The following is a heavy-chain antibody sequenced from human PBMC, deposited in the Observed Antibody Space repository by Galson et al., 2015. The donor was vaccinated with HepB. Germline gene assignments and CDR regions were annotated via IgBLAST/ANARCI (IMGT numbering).Heavy chain of an antibody. CDR2: VSDSGDST. J-gene: IGHJ6*02. Sequence: SLRLSCATSGFTFSSYAMTWVRRAPGKGLEWVSTVSDSGDSTYYADSVKGRFTISRDNSKNTLYLQMSSLGAEDTARYYCAKGGEATIRFYYGMDVWGQGTTVTVSS. V-gene: IGHV3-23*01. D-gene: IGHD5-12*01. CDR3: AKGGEATIRFYYGMDV. CDR1: GFTFSSYA.